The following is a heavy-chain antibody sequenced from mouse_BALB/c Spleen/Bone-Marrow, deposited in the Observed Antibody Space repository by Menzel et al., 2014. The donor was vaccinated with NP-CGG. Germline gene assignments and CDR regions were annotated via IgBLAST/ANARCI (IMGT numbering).Heavy chain of an antibody. CDR3: ARSGRYGNYLAWFDY. V-gene: IGHV14-3*02. Sequence: EAKLQESGAELVKPGASVKLSCTASGFNIKDTYTHWVKQRPEQGLEWIGRIDPADGNTKYDPKFQGKATITADTSSNTAYLQLSSLTSEDTADYYCARSGRYGNYLAWFDYWGQGTLVTVSA. CDR2: IDPADGNT. CDR1: GFNIKDTY. J-gene: IGHJ3*01. D-gene: IGHD2-10*02.